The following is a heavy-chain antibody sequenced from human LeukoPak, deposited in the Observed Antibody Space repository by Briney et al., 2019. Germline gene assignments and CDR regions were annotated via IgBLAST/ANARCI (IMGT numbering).Heavy chain of an antibody. V-gene: IGHV1-69*06. CDR1: GGTFSSYA. D-gene: IGHD4-17*01. CDR3: AGKGVYGDYNWFDP. J-gene: IGHJ5*02. Sequence: ASVKVSCEASGGTFSSYAISWVRQAPGQGLEWMGGIIPIFGTANYAQKFQGRVTITADKSTSTAYMELSSLRSEDTAVYYCAGKGVYGDYNWFDPWGQGTLVTVSS. CDR2: IIPIFGTA.